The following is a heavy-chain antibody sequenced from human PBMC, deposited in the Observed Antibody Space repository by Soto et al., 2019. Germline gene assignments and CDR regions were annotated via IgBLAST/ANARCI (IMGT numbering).Heavy chain of an antibody. D-gene: IGHD3-9*01. V-gene: IGHV1-46*01. CDR3: ARDRLRYFDWLLSE. Sequence: ASGKVSCKASGYTFTHYYIHWVGQAPGKGLEWMGMINPIVGRANYAQKFQGRVTITADESTSTAYMELSSLRSEDTAVYYCARDRLRYFDWLLSEWGQGTLVTVSS. J-gene: IGHJ4*02. CDR1: GYTFTHYY. CDR2: INPIVGRA.